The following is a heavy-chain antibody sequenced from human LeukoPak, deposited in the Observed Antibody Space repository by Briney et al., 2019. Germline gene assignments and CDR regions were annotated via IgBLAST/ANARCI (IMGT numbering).Heavy chain of an antibody. CDR2: ISYDGSNK. V-gene: IGHV3-30*04. D-gene: IGHD4/OR15-4a*01. J-gene: IGHJ3*02. CDR1: GFTFSSYA. Sequence: GGSLRLSCAASGFTFSSYAMHWVRQAPGKGLEWVAVISYDGSNKYYADSVKGRFTISRDNSKNTLYLQMNSLRAEDTAVYYCARDPQMMLNAFDIWGQGTMVTVSS. CDR3: ARDPQMMLNAFDI.